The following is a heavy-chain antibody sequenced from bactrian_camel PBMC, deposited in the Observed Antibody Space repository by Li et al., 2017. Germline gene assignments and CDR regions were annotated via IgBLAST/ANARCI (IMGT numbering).Heavy chain of an antibody. V-gene: IGHV3S55*01. CDR1: RYTDSHYC. J-gene: IGHJ4*01. D-gene: IGHD1*01. Sequence: VQLVESGGGSVQAGGSLRLSCAASRYTDSHYCMGWFRQAPGKEREGVAWIDSADNTLYANSVKGRFTISRDSAKNTLYLQMNSLKPEDTAVYYCAAEGPYADKCWPLSGGGQGTQVTVS. CDR2: IDSADNT.